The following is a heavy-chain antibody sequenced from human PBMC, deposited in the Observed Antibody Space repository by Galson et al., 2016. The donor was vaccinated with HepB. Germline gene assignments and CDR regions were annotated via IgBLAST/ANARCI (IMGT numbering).Heavy chain of an antibody. Sequence: SETLSLTCSVSGGSISSSTYYWGWIRQPPGKALEWIGTIYYSWSTYYNPSLKSRVTISVDKSKNQFSLNLTSVTAADTAVYYCARHSGIVATDIDYWGHGTLVTVSS. CDR1: GGSISSSTYY. CDR3: ARHSGIVATDIDY. CDR2: IYYSWST. J-gene: IGHJ4*01. D-gene: IGHD6-13*01. V-gene: IGHV4-39*01.